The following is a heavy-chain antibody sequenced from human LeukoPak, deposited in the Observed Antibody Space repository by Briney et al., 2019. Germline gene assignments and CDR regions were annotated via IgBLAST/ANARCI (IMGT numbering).Heavy chain of an antibody. J-gene: IGHJ6*02. CDR2: IYTSGST. V-gene: IGHV4-4*07. CDR1: GGSISSYY. CDR3: ARGGPGDFGWLFSSHYYYYYGMDV. Sequence: PSETLSLTCTVSGGSISSYYWSWIRQPAGKGLEWIGRIYTSGSTNYNPSLKSRVTMSVDTSKNQFSLKLSSVTAADTAVYYCARGGPGDFGWLFSSHYYYYYGMDVWGQGTTVTVSS. D-gene: IGHD3-9*01.